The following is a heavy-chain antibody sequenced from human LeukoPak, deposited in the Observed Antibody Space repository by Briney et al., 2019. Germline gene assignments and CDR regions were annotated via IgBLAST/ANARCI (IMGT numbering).Heavy chain of an antibody. Sequence: SETLSLTCTVSGGSISSSSYYWGWIRQPPGKGLEWIGYIYYSGSTNYNPSLKSRVTISVDTSKNQFSLKLSSVTAADTAVYYCARSGGSGSYDPWGQGTLVTASS. CDR3: ARSGGSGSYDP. CDR2: IYYSGST. J-gene: IGHJ5*02. D-gene: IGHD3-10*01. CDR1: GGSISSSSYY. V-gene: IGHV4-61*05.